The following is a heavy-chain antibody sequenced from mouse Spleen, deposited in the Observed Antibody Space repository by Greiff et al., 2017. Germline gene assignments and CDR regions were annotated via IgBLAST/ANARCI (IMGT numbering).Heavy chain of an antibody. D-gene: IGHD2-4*01. Sequence: EVQLMESGPELVKPGASVKISCKASGYSFTDYNMHWVKQSTGKSLEWIGVINPNYGTTSYNQKFKGKATLTVDQSSSTAYMQLNSLTSEDSAVDYCAPDDDDGWDYWGQGTTLTVSS. CDR3: APDDDDGWDY. V-gene: IGHV1-39*01. CDR2: INPNYGTT. CDR1: GYSFTDYN. J-gene: IGHJ2*01.